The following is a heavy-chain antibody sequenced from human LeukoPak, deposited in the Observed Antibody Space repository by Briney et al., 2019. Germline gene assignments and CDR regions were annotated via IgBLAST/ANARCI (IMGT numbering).Heavy chain of an antibody. CDR1: GFTFGSYA. D-gene: IGHD2-2*01. J-gene: IGHJ4*02. Sequence: GGSLRLSCAASGFTFGSYAMSWVRQAPGKGLEWVSAISGSGGSTYYADSVKGRFTISRDNSKNTLYLQMNSLRAEDTALYYCAKDCTSTNCYVDYWGQGALVTVSS. CDR3: AKDCTSTNCYVDY. V-gene: IGHV3-23*01. CDR2: ISGSGGST.